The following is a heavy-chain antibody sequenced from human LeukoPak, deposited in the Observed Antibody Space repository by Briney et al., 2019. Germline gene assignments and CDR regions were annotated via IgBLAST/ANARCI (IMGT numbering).Heavy chain of an antibody. CDR2: IYSDNT. CDR3: ARRAGAYSHPYDY. D-gene: IGHD4/OR15-4a*01. Sequence: GGSLRLSCTVSGFSVSSNSMSWVRQAPGKGLEWVSFIYSDNTHYSDSVKARFTISRNNSNNTLYLQMNSRRAEDSAVYYCARRAGAYSHPYDYWGQGTLVTVS. V-gene: IGHV3-53*01. J-gene: IGHJ4*02. CDR1: GFSVSSNS.